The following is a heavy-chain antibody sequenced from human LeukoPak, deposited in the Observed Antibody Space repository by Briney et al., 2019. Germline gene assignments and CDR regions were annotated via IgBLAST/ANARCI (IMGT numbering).Heavy chain of an antibody. V-gene: IGHV5-51*01. J-gene: IGHJ4*02. CDR3: ARRGEAMDPFDY. D-gene: IGHD5-18*01. CDR2: IYPGDSDT. Sequence: GESLKISCQGSGYSFTSYWIGWVRQMPGKGLEWMGIIYPGDSDTRYSPPFQGQVTISADKSINTAYLQWSSLKASDTAIYYCARRGEAMDPFDYWGQGTLVTVSS. CDR1: GYSFTSYW.